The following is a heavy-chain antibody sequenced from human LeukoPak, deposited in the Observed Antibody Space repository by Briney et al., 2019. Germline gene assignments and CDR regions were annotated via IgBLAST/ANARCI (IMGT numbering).Heavy chain of an antibody. CDR3: ARGDCSGGSCVDY. CDR1: GGSISSGSYY. V-gene: IGHV4-61*10. J-gene: IGHJ4*02. D-gene: IGHD2-15*01. CDR2: INHSGST. Sequence: PSETLSLTCTVSGGSISSGSYYWSWIRQPAGKGLEWIGEINHSGSTNYNPSLKSRVTISVDTSKNQFSLKLSSVTAADTAVYYCARGDCSGGSCVDYWGQGTLVTVSS.